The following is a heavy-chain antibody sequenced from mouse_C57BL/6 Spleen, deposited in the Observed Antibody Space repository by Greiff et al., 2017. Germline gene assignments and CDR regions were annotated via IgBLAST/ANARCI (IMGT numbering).Heavy chain of an antibody. CDR3: ARNGMDY. CDR2: ISSGSSTI. V-gene: IGHV5-17*01. Sequence: EVKVVESGGGLVKPGGSLKLSCAASGFTFSNYGMHWVRQAPEKGLEWVAYISSGSSTIYYADTVKGRITISRDNAKNTLFLQMTSLRSEDTAMYYCARNGMDYWGQGTSVTVSS. J-gene: IGHJ4*01. CDR1: GFTFSNYG.